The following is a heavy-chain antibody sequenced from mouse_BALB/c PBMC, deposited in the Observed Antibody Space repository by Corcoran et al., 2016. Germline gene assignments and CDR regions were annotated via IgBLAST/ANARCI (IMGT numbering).Heavy chain of an antibody. V-gene: IGHV1-9*01. J-gene: IGHJ3*01. CDR2: IFPGSGST. Sequence: QVQLQQSGAELMKPGASVKISCKATGYTFSSYWIEWVKQRPGNGLEWIGEIFPGSGSTNYNERFKGKATFTADTSSNTAYMQLSSLTSEDSAVYYCARGDYDGRFAYWGQGTLVTVSA. D-gene: IGHD2-4*01. CDR1: GYTFSSYW. CDR3: ARGDYDGRFAY.